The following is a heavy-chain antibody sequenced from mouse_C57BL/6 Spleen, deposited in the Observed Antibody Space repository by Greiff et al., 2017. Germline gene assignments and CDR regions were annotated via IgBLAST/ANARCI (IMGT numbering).Heavy chain of an antibody. CDR3: ARGPLREDAMDY. CDR1: GYTFTSYT. J-gene: IGHJ4*01. Sequence: QVQLQQSGAELARPGASVKMSCKASGYTFTSYTMHWVKQRPGQGLEWIGYINPSSGYTKYNQKFKDKATLTADKPSSTAYMQLSSLTSEDSAVYYCARGPLREDAMDYWGQGTSVTVSS. V-gene: IGHV1-4*01. D-gene: IGHD1-1*01. CDR2: INPSSGYT.